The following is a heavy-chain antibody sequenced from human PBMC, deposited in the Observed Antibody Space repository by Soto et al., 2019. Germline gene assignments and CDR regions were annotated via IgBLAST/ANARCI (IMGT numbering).Heavy chain of an antibody. V-gene: IGHV1-3*01. D-gene: IGHD3-22*01. CDR3: ARARITMIVVDAFDI. Sequence: ASVKVSCKASGYTFTSYAMHWVRQAPGQRLEWMGWINAGNGNTKYSQKFQGRVTITRDTSASTAYMELSSLRSEDTAVYYCARARITMIVVDAFDIWGQGTMVTVSS. CDR2: INAGNGNT. J-gene: IGHJ3*02. CDR1: GYTFTSYA.